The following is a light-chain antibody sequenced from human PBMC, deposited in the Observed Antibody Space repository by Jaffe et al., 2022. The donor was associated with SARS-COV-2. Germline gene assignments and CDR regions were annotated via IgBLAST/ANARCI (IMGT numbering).Light chain of an antibody. J-gene: IGKJ3*01. V-gene: IGKV4-1*01. Sequence: DIVMTQSPDSLAVSLGERATINCKSSQSVLYSSSNKNYLAWYQQKSGQPPKLLIYWASTRESGVPDRFSGGGSGTDFTLTISSLQAEDVAVYYCHQYYSAPFTFGPGTKVEIK. CDR2: WAS. CDR3: HQYYSAPFT. CDR1: QSVLYSSSNKNY.